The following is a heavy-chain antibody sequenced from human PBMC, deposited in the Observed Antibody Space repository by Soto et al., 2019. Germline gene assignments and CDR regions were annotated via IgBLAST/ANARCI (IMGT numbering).Heavy chain of an antibody. Sequence: GKGLEWVSALSGGGRSTYYADSVKGRFTISRDNSKNTLYLQMNSLRAEDTAVYYCAKGVVVAATPGQSYFDYWGQGTLVTVSS. D-gene: IGHD2-15*01. CDR3: AKGVVVAATPGQSYFDY. V-gene: IGHV3-23*01. CDR2: LSGGGRST. J-gene: IGHJ4*02.